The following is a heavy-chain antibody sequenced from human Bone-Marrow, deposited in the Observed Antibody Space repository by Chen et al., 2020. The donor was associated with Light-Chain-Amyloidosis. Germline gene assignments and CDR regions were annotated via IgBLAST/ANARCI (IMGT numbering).Heavy chain of an antibody. Sequence: QLQLQESGPGLVKPSETLSLTCTVSGGSISSSSYYWGWIRQPPGKGLEWIGSIYYSGSTYYNPSLKSRVTISVDTSKNQFSLKLSSVTAADTAVYYCARTQIVVVTQHAFDIWGQGTMVTVSS. J-gene: IGHJ3*02. CDR3: ARTQIVVVTQHAFDI. CDR2: IYYSGST. V-gene: IGHV4-39*01. D-gene: IGHD2-21*02. CDR1: GGSISSSSYY.